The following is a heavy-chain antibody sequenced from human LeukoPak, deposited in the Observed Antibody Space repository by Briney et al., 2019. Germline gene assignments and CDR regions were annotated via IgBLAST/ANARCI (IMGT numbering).Heavy chain of an antibody. CDR2: IIAIFGTA. CDR3: ARSTFGVVLNWFDP. Sequence: SVKVSCKTSGYIFTPHHIHWMRQAPGQGLEWMGGIIAIFGTANYAQKFQGRVTITADESTSTAYMELSSLRSEDTAVYYCARSTFGVVLNWFDPWGQGTLVTVSS. CDR1: GYIFTPHH. D-gene: IGHD3-3*01. V-gene: IGHV1-69*13. J-gene: IGHJ5*02.